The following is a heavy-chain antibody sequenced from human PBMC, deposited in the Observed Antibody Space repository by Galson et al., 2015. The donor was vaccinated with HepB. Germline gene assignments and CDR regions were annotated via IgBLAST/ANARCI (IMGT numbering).Heavy chain of an antibody. Sequence: SVKVSCKASRGTFSSNTISWVRQAPGQGLEWMGRIIPILGIANYAQKFQGRVTITADKSTSTAFMELSSLRSEDTAVYYCARERSGPVPFDYWGQGTLVTVSS. D-gene: IGHD3-10*01. CDR2: IIPILGIA. J-gene: IGHJ4*02. CDR1: RGTFSSNT. CDR3: ARERSGPVPFDY. V-gene: IGHV1-69*04.